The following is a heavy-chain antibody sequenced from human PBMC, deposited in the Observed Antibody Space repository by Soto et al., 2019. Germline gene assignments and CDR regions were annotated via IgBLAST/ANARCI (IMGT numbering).Heavy chain of an antibody. CDR2: IDYSGTA. D-gene: IGHD1-1*01. Sequence: QVQLRESGPGLGKPSQTLSLTCTVSGGSISSGGYYWSWIRQRPGKGLEWIGYIDYSGTAYYNPSLKSRVTISGDTSNNHFSLNLSSVTAADTAVYYCARGTKVASFDNWGQGTLVTVSS. CDR1: GGSISSGGYY. CDR3: ARGTKVASFDN. J-gene: IGHJ4*02. V-gene: IGHV4-31*03.